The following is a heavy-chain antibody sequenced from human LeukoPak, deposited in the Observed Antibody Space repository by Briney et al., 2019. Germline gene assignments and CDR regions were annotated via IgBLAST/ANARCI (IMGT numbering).Heavy chain of an antibody. V-gene: IGHV3-72*01. J-gene: IGHJ4*02. CDR3: ARHVDTAMVKGPLDFDY. D-gene: IGHD5-18*01. CDR1: GFTFSSYA. Sequence: PGGSLRLSCAASGFTFSSYAMSWVRQAPGKGLEWVGRSRNKGSSFTTQYAASVKGRFTISRDDSRKSLYLQMNSLKTEDTAVYYCARHVDTAMVKGPLDFDYWGQGTLVTVSS. CDR2: SRNKGSSFTT.